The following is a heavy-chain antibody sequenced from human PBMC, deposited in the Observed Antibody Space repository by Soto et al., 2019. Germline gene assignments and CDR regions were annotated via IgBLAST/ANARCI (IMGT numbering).Heavy chain of an antibody. CDR2: ISGSGGST. J-gene: IGHJ4*02. D-gene: IGHD3-3*01. CDR3: AKDDSITIFGVVII. CDR1: GFTFSSYD. V-gene: IGHV3-23*01. Sequence: GGSLRLSCAASGFTFSSYDMSWVRQAPGKGLAWVSAISGSGGSTYYADSVKGRFTISRDNSKNTLYLQMNSLRAEDTAVYYCAKDDSITIFGVVIIWGQAILVTVSS.